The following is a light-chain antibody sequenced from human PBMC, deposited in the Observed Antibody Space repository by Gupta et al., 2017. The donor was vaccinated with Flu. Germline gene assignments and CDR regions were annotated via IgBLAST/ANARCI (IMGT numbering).Light chain of an antibody. J-gene: IGKJ1*01. CDR3: QQYDSTPWT. CDR1: QSVLYSSNNKNY. V-gene: IGKV4-1*01. Sequence: DIVMTQSPDSLAVSLGERATINCKPSQSVLYSSNNKNYLAWYQQKPGQPPKLLIYWASTRESGVPDRFSGSGSVTXFTLTIXSLQAEDVAVYYCQQYDSTPWTFGXGTKVEIK. CDR2: WAS.